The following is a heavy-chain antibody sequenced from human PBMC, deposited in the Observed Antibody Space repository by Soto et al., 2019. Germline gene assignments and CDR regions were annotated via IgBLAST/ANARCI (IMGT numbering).Heavy chain of an antibody. CDR3: AKDQRVVVVPAATLAWFDP. V-gene: IGHV3-23*01. D-gene: IGHD2-2*01. CDR2: ISGSGGST. CDR1: GFTFSSYA. J-gene: IGHJ5*02. Sequence: GGSLRLSCAASGFTFSSYAMSWVRQAPGKGLEWVSAISGSGGSTYYADSVKGRFTISRDNSKNTLYLQMNSLRAEDTAVYYCAKDQRVVVVPAATLAWFDPWGQETLVTVSS.